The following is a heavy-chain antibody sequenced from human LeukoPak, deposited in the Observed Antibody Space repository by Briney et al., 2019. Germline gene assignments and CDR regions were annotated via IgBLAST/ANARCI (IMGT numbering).Heavy chain of an antibody. J-gene: IGHJ5*02. CDR1: GGTFSSYA. CDR2: IIPIFGTA. V-gene: IGHV1-69*05. Sequence: SVKVSCKASGGTFSSYAISWVRQAPGQGLEWMGGIIPIFGTANYAQKFQGRVTITTDESTSTAYMELSSLRSEDTAVYYCASLDIVVVPAGNWFDPWGQGTLVTVSS. D-gene: IGHD2-2*01. CDR3: ASLDIVVVPAGNWFDP.